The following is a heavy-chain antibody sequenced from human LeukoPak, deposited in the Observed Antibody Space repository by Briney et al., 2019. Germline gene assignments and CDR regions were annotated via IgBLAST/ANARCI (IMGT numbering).Heavy chain of an antibody. D-gene: IGHD2-8*01. J-gene: IGHJ6*03. V-gene: IGHV1-46*01. CDR1: GYTFTNYY. CDR3: ARGLRYCTNGVCYYYYYYMDV. CDR2: INPSGGST. Sequence: GASVKVSCKASGYTFTNYYIHWVRQAPGQGLERMGIINPSGGSTSYAQKFQGRVTMTRDMSTSTVYMELSSLRSEDTAVYYCARGLRYCTNGVCYYYYYYMDVWGKGTTVTVS.